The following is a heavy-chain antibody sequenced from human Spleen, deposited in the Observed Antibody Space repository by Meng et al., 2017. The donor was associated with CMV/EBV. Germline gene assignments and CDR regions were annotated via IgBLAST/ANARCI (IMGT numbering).Heavy chain of an antibody. CDR1: GASVSSISYF. CDR2: TYYNGET. Sequence: SETLSLTCTVSGASVSSISYFWGWIRQPPGKGLEWIGSTYYNGETYYNPSLKSRATMSVDTSKNQVSLQLTSVTAADTAVYYCARHSRAGFDAWGQGTLVTSP. CDR3: ARHSRAGFDA. V-gene: IGHV4-39*01. D-gene: IGHD2-2*01. J-gene: IGHJ4*02.